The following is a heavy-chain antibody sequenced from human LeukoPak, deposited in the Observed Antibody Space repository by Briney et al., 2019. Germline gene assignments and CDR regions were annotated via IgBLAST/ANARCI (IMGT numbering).Heavy chain of an antibody. CDR2: ISYDGSNK. D-gene: IGHD3-22*01. CDR1: GFTFSSYA. J-gene: IGHJ4*02. Sequence: GGSLRLSCAASGFTFSSYAMHWVRQAPGKGLEWVAVISYDGSNKYYADSVKGRFTISRDNSKNTLYLQMNSLRAEDTAVYYCARVVGDSSGPGDYWGQGTLVTVSS. CDR3: ARVVGDSSGPGDY. V-gene: IGHV3-30-3*01.